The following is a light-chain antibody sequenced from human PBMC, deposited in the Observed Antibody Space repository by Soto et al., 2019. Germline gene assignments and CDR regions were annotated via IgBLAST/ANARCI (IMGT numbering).Light chain of an antibody. J-gene: IGKJ1*01. CDR2: GAS. CDR3: QPYGDSRT. V-gene: IGKV3-20*01. Sequence: IVLTQSPGTLSLSPGERATLSCRASQSVSSNYLAWYQQKPGQAPRLLICGASSRATGIPDRFSGSGSGTDFTLTISRLEPEDFAVYYCQPYGDSRTLGRGTKV. CDR1: QSVSSNY.